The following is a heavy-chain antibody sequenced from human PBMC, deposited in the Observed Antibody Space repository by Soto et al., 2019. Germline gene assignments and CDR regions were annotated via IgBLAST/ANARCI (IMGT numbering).Heavy chain of an antibody. D-gene: IGHD3-22*01. J-gene: IGHJ5*02. Sequence: GGSLRLSCAASGFTFSSYGMHWVRQAPGKGLEWVAVISYDGSNKYYADSVKGRFTISRDNSKNPLNLQMNSLRAEDTAVYYCAKEFYDSTGYYKWVDPWGQGTLVTVSS. CDR3: AKEFYDSTGYYKWVDP. CDR1: GFTFSSYG. V-gene: IGHV3-30*18. CDR2: ISYDGSNK.